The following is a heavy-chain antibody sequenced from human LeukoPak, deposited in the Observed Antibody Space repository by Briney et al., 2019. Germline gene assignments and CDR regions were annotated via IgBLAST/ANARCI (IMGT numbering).Heavy chain of an antibody. CDR2: ISGSSSTI. J-gene: IGHJ4*02. V-gene: IGHV3-48*02. CDR1: GFTFSSYS. CDR3: ARDGYGDYTFDY. D-gene: IGHD4-17*01. Sequence: PGGSLRLSCAASGFTFSSYSMNWVRQASGKGLERVSYISGSSSTIYYADSVRGRFTISRDSAKNSLYLQMNSLRDEDTAVYYCARDGYGDYTFDYWGRGTLVTVSS.